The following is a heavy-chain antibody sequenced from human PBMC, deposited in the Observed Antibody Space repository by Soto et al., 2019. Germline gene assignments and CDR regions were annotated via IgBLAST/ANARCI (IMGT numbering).Heavy chain of an antibody. CDR1: GYTFTSYA. Sequence: GASVKVSCKASGYTFTSYAMHWVRQAPGQRLEWMGWINAGNGNTKYSQKFQGRVTITRDTSASTAYMELSSLSSEDTAVYYCARWDYDILTGYYTPPVYWGQGTLVTVSS. J-gene: IGHJ4*02. CDR2: INAGNGNT. CDR3: ARWDYDILTGYYTPPVY. D-gene: IGHD3-9*01. V-gene: IGHV1-3*01.